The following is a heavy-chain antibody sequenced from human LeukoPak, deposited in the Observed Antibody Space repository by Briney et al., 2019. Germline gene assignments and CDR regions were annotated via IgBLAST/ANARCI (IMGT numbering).Heavy chain of an antibody. D-gene: IGHD2-21*01. CDR1: GFTFSSYG. Sequence: PGGSLRLSCAASGFTFSSYGMHWVRQAPGKGLEWVAFIRYDGSNKYYADSVKGRFTISRDNSKNTLYLQMNSLRAEDTAVYYCAKGVVVIAIRGGDAFDIWGQGTMVTVSS. CDR2: IRYDGSNK. CDR3: AKGVVVIAIRGGDAFDI. J-gene: IGHJ3*02. V-gene: IGHV3-30*02.